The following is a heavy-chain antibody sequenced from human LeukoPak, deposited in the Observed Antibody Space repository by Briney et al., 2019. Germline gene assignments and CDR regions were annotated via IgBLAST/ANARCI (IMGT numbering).Heavy chain of an antibody. CDR1: GFPFSSYT. D-gene: IGHD3-9*01. Sequence: GGSLRLSCAASGFPFSSYTMNWVRQAPGKGLEWVPAISGSGGSTYYADSVKGRFTISRDNSKNTLYLQMNSLRAEDTAVYYCAKFRYFDWLSTLFDHWGQGTLVTVSS. J-gene: IGHJ5*02. CDR3: AKFRYFDWLSTLFDH. V-gene: IGHV3-23*01. CDR2: ISGSGGST.